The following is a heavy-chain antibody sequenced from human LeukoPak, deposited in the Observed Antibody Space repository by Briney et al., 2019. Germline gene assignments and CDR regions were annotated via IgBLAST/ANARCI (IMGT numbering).Heavy chain of an antibody. CDR2: ISSSGSTI. D-gene: IGHD3-9*01. V-gene: IGHV3-11*01. Sequence: GGSLRLSCAASGFTFSDYYMSWIRQAPGKGLEWVSYISSSGSTIYYADSVKGRFTISRDNAKNSLYLQMNSLRAEDTAVYYCGRDRYYDILTGYYFGPWFDPWGQGTLVTVSS. J-gene: IGHJ5*02. CDR1: GFTFSDYY. CDR3: GRDRYYDILTGYYFGPWFDP.